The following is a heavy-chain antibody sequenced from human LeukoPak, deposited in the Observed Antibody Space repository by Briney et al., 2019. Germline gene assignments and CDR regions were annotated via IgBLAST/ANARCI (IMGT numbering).Heavy chain of an antibody. CDR2: IYHSGST. Sequence: SQTLFLTCIVSGASISSGGYYWSWIRQPPGKGLEWIGYIYHSGSTYCNPSLKSRVTISVDRSKNQFSLNLRSVTTADSAVYYCARTGYSSDYYGMDVWGQGTTVIVS. D-gene: IGHD6-13*01. V-gene: IGHV4-30-2*02. CDR3: ARTGYSSDYYGMDV. CDR1: GASISSGGYY. J-gene: IGHJ6*02.